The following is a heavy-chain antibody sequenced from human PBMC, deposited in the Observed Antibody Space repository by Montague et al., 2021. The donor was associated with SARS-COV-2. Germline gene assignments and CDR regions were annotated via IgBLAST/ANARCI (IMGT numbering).Heavy chain of an antibody. CDR3: ARYTPRALAAVRFDY. CDR1: GDSVSSGDYY. V-gene: IGHV4-30-4*08. J-gene: IGHJ4*02. CDR2: IDSSGNT. Sequence: TLSLTCTVSGDSVSSGDYYWSWIRQPPGKGLEWIGNIDSSGNTYHXPSLKSRVTISSDTSKNQFSLNVDSVTATDTAVYYCARYTPRALAAVRFDYWGQGTLVTVSS. D-gene: IGHD3-10*02.